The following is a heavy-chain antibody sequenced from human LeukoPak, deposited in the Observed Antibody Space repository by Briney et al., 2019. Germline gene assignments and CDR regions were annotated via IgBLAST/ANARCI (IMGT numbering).Heavy chain of an antibody. CDR3: ARMITINREGEGYFDY. V-gene: IGHV3-74*01. Sequence: PGGSLRLFCAASRFGFSVYWMHWVRQAPGKGLVWVSRITGDGGTTNYADSVKGRFTISRDNAKDTLYLQMNSLRAEDTAVYYCARMITINREGEGYFDYWGQGTLVTVSS. CDR1: RFGFSVYW. J-gene: IGHJ4*02. CDR2: ITGDGGTT. D-gene: IGHD3-16*01.